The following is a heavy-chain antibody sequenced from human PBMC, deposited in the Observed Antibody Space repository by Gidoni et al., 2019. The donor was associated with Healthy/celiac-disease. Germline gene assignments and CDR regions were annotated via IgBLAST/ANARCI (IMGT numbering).Heavy chain of an antibody. D-gene: IGHD3-22*01. CDR3: ARAQKEEYDSSGYYLY. CDR1: GGPFIRYA. CDR2: VKPIFGTA. Sequence: QVQLVQSGAEVKKPGSSVKVSFKASGGPFIRYALSWVRQAPGQGLELMGGVKPIFGTANYAQKFQGRVTITADESTSTAYMELSSLRSEDTAVYYCARAQKEEYDSSGYYLYWGQGTLVTVSS. V-gene: IGHV1-69*01. J-gene: IGHJ4*02.